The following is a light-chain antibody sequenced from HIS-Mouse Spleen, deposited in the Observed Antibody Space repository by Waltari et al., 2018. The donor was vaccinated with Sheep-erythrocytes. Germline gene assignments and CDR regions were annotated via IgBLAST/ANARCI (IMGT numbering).Light chain of an antibody. Sequence: DIVMTQSPLSLPVTTGEPASISCRSSQSLLHNNGYNYLDWYLQKPGQSPQLLIYLGSNRASGVPDRFSVSGSGTDFTLKISRVEAEDVGVYYCMQGTHRPQYTFGQGTKLEIK. CDR3: MQGTHRPQYT. J-gene: IGKJ2*01. CDR2: LGS. V-gene: IGKV2-28*01. CDR1: QSLLHNNGYNY.